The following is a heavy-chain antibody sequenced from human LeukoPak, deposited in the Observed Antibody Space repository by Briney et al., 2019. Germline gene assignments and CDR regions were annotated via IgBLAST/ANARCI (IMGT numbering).Heavy chain of an antibody. D-gene: IGHD3-22*01. CDR3: AKDSITSYYYDSSGPYYFDY. J-gene: IGHJ4*02. CDR2: ISGSGGST. CDR1: GFTFSSYA. V-gene: IGHV3-23*01. Sequence: GGSLRLSCAASGFTFSSYAMSWVRQAPGKGLEWVSAISGSGGSTYYADSVKGRFTISRDNSKNTLYLQMNSLRAEDTAVYYCAKDSITSYYYDSSGPYYFDYWGQGTLVTVSS.